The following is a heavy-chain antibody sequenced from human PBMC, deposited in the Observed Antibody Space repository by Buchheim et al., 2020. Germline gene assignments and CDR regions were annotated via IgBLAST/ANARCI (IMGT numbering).Heavy chain of an antibody. CDR1: GFTFSDYG. CDR2: IWSDGSNK. Sequence: QVQLVESGGGVVQPGRSLRLSCAASGFTFSDYGMYWVRQAPGKGPEWVATIWSDGSNKYYADSVKGRFTISRDNSKNTLYLQMNSLTAEDSAFYSCASDRVVGSTTYWFDPWGQGTL. V-gene: IGHV3-33*01. D-gene: IGHD1-26*01. CDR3: ASDRVVGSTTYWFDP. J-gene: IGHJ5*02.